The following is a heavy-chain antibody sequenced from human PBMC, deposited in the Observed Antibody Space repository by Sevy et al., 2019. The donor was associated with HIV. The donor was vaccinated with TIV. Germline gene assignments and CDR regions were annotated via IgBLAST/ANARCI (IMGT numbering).Heavy chain of an antibody. Sequence: GGSLRLSCAASGFTFSSYWMSWVRQAPGKGLEWVANINQDGSEKHYGDSVKGRVTISRDSCKNSLFLQVHSLRVEDTAVYYCARDSKADYNYGLEEMMAYWGQGTLVTVSS. CDR1: GFTFSSYW. V-gene: IGHV3-7*01. D-gene: IGHD3-16*01. CDR2: INQDGSEK. J-gene: IGHJ4*02. CDR3: ARDSKADYNYGLEEMMAY.